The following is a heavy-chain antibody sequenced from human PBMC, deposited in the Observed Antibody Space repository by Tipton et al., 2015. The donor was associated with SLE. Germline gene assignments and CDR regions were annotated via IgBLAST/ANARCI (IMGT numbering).Heavy chain of an antibody. CDR1: GGSIRSGY. J-gene: IGHJ3*02. CDR3: ARAEGSWDAFDI. V-gene: IGHV4-59*01. Sequence: TLSLTCTVSGGSIRSGYWSWIRQPPGKGPEWIGYIYDSGSTKYNPSLKSRVTISIDTSMNQFSLKESSVTAADTAVYYCARAEGSWDAFDIWGQGTMVTVSS. D-gene: IGHD2-15*01. CDR2: IYDSGST.